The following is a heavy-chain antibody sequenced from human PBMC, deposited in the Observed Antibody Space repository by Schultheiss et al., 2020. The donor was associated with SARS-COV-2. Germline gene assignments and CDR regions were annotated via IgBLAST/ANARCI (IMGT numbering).Heavy chain of an antibody. CDR2: IYTSGST. Sequence: SETLSLTCTVSGGSISSYYWSWIRQPAGKGLEWIGRIYTSGSTNYNPSLKSRVTISVDTSKNQFSLKLSSVTAADTAVYYCAREWDLLWSGYYYSYMDVWGKGTTVTVSS. J-gene: IGHJ6*03. D-gene: IGHD1-26*01. V-gene: IGHV4-4*07. CDR1: GGSISSYY. CDR3: AREWDLLWSGYYYSYMDV.